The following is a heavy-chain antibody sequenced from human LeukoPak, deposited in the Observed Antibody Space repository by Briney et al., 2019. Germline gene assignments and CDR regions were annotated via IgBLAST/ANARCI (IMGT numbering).Heavy chain of an antibody. V-gene: IGHV1-18*01. CDR2: ISAYNGNT. CDR1: GYTFTSYG. CDR3: ARVFLGFAWELLQGKGHFDY. D-gene: IGHD1-26*01. Sequence: ASVKVSCKASGYTFTSYGISWVRQAPGQGLEWMGWISAYNGNTNYAQKLQGRVTMTTDTSTSTAYMELRSLRSDDTAVYYCARVFLGFAWELLQGKGHFDYWGQGTLVTVSS. J-gene: IGHJ4*02.